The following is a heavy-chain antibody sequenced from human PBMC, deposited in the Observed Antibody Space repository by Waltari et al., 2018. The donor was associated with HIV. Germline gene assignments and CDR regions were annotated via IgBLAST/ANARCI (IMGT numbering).Heavy chain of an antibody. V-gene: IGHV4-59*08. D-gene: IGHD2-8*01. J-gene: IGHJ4*02. CDR2: IYYSGST. CDR3: ARQAMDLGYCTNGVCYFDY. Sequence: QVQLQESGPGLVKPSETLSLTCTVSGGSISSYYWSWIRQPPGKGLEWIGYIYYSGSTNYNPSLKSRVTISVDTSKNQFSLKLSSVTAADTAVYYCARQAMDLGYCTNGVCYFDYWGQGTLVTVSS. CDR1: GGSISSYY.